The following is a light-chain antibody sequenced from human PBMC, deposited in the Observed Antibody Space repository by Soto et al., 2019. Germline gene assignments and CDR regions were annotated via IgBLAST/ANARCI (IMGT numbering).Light chain of an antibody. V-gene: IGKV3-11*01. CDR3: QQRSNWLT. CDR2: DAS. CDR1: QSVSSY. Sequence: EIVLTQSKATLSLSPGERATLSCRASQSVSSYLAWYQQKPGQAPRLLIYDASNRATGIPARFSGSGSGTDFTLTISSLEPEDFPVYYCQQRSNWLTFGGGTKVEIK. J-gene: IGKJ4*01.